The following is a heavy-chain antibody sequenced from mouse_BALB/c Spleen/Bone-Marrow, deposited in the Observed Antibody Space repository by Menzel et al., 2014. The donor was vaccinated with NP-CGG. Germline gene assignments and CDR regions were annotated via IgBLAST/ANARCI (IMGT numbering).Heavy chain of an antibody. D-gene: IGHD1-1*01. CDR3: TRFGSSYDWYFDV. V-gene: IGHV1-5*01. J-gene: IGHJ1*01. CDR2: IYPGNSDT. Sequence: VHLQQPGTVLARPGASVKMSCKASGYSFTNYWLHWVKQRPGQGLEWIGAIYPGNSDTSYNQKFKGKAKLTAVTSASTAYMELSSLTNEDSAVYYCTRFGSSYDWYFDVWGAGTTVTVSS. CDR1: GYSFTNYW.